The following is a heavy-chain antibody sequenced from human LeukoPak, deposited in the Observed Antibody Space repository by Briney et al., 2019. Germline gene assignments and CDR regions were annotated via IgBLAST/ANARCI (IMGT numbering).Heavy chain of an antibody. CDR1: GFTFRSYG. Sequence: PGRSLRFSRAASGFTFRSYGMDWVRQAPGKGLEWVAVIWYDGSNKYYADSVKGRFTISRDNSKNTLYLQMNSLRAEDTAVYYCARAGTTYYYDRRGFPFDYWGAGTLGTVSS. D-gene: IGHD3-22*01. CDR3: ARAGTTYYYDRRGFPFDY. CDR2: IWYDGSNK. J-gene: IGHJ4*02. V-gene: IGHV3-33*01.